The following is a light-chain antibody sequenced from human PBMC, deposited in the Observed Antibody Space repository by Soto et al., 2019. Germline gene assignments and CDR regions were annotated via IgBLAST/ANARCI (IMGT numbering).Light chain of an antibody. J-gene: IGKJ4*01. V-gene: IGKV1-9*01. CDR1: QGISCY. Sequence: IQLTQSPSSLSASVGRRVTSTCRASQGISCYLGWYQQKPGKSPNLLIHDASTLHSGVTSRFSGGGSGTDFTLTISSLQPEDFATYYCQQVNVYPSTFGEGTKVDIK. CDR2: DAS. CDR3: QQVNVYPST.